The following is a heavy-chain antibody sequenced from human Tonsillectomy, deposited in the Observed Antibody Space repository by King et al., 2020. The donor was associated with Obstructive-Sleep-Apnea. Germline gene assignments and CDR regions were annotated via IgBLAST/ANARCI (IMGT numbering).Heavy chain of an antibody. CDR2: IYYSGST. D-gene: IGHD1-26*01. CDR3: ARAGSWETVPDFDY. CDR1: GGSISSGGYY. V-gene: IGHV4-31*03. Sequence: QLQESGPGLVKPSQTLSLTCTVSGGSISSGGYYWSWIRQHPGKGLGWVWYIYYSGSTYYNPSLKSRVTISVDTSKNQFSLKLSSLTAADTAVYYCARAGSWETVPDFDYWGQGTLVTVSS. J-gene: IGHJ4*02.